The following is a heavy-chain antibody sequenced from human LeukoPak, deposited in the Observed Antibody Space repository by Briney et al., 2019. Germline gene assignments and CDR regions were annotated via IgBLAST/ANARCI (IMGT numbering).Heavy chain of an antibody. CDR2: ISGSGGST. J-gene: IGHJ6*02. V-gene: IGHV3-23*01. Sequence: GGSLRLSCAASGFTFSSHAMSWVRQAPGKGLEWVSAISGSGGSTYYADSVKGRFTISRDNSKNTLYLQMNSLRAEDTAVYYCAKCPKYCSGGSCYSEHYYYYGMDVWGQGTTVTVSS. CDR1: GFTFSSHA. CDR3: AKCPKYCSGGSCYSEHYYYYGMDV. D-gene: IGHD2-15*01.